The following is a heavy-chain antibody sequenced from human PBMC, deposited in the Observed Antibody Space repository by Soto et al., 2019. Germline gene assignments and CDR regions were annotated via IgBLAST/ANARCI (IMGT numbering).Heavy chain of an antibody. V-gene: IGHV3-21*01. Sequence: GGSLRLSCAASGFTFSSYSMNWVRQAPGKGLEWVSSISSSSSYIYYADSVKGRFTISRDNAKNSLYLQMNSLRAEDTAVYYCARDPQVAATLTYYYYGMDVWGQGTTVTVSS. J-gene: IGHJ6*02. CDR2: ISSSSSYI. CDR3: ARDPQVAATLTYYYYGMDV. D-gene: IGHD2-15*01. CDR1: GFTFSSYS.